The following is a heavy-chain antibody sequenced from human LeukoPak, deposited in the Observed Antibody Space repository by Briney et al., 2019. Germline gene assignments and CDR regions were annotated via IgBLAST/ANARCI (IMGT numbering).Heavy chain of an antibody. Sequence: GGSLRLSCAASGFTFSSYAMHWVRQAPGKGLEWVANIKQDGSEKYYVDSVKGRFTISRDNAKNSLYLQLNSLRAEDTAVFYCARGEDSGWYPYYYYYGMDVWGQGTTVTVSS. V-gene: IGHV3-7*01. J-gene: IGHJ6*02. CDR3: ARGEDSGWYPYYYYYGMDV. D-gene: IGHD6-19*01. CDR1: GFTFSSYA. CDR2: IKQDGSEK.